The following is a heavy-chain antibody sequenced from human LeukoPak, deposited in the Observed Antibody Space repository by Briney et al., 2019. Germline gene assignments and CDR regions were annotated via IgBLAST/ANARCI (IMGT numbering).Heavy chain of an antibody. J-gene: IGHJ4*02. D-gene: IGHD3-10*01. CDR1: GFTFSSYA. CDR3: ARDVGNFGSGTAYFDS. Sequence: GGSLRLSCAASGFTFSSYAMSWVRQAPEKGLEWVSTISGSGGGTYYADSVKGRFTISRDDSKNTLYLQMNSLRAEDTAVYYCARDVGNFGSGTAYFDSWGQGTLVTVSS. CDR2: ISGSGGGT. V-gene: IGHV3-23*01.